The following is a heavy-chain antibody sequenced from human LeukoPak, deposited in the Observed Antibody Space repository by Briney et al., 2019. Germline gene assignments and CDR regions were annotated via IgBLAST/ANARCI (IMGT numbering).Heavy chain of an antibody. D-gene: IGHD3-10*01. J-gene: IGHJ4*02. CDR2: IYTSGST. V-gene: IGHV4-61*02. CDR3: ARAGGLDTYYYGSGSYYTSIDY. Sequence: KTSETLSLTCTVSGGSISSGSYYWSWIRQPAGKGLEWIGRIYTSGSTNYNPSLKSRVTISVDKSKNQFSLKLSSVTAADTAVYYCARAGGLDTYYYGSGSYYTSIDYWGQGTLVTVSS. CDR1: GGSISSGSYY.